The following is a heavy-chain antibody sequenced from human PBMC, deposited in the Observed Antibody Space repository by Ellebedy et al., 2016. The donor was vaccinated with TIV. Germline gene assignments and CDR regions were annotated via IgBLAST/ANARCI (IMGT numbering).Heavy chain of an antibody. V-gene: IGHV4-34*01. Sequence: MPSETLSLTCGVYGGSLSGYYWNWIRQPPGKGLEWIGEITKSGSTNSNPSLKSRVTVSVDTSTNQFSLMLSFLTAADTAVYYCARGGGYDWSYWGQGTPVTVSS. CDR2: ITKSGST. CDR3: ARGGGYDWSY. CDR1: GGSLSGYY. J-gene: IGHJ4*02. D-gene: IGHD5-12*01.